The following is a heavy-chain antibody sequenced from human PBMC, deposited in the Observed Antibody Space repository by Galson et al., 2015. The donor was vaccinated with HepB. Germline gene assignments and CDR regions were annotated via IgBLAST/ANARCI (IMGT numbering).Heavy chain of an antibody. V-gene: IGHV3-23*01. CDR3: AKTIAAAGYYFDY. CDR1: GFTFANSA. D-gene: IGHD6-13*01. CDR2: ISGSDGTT. Sequence: SLRLSCAASGFTFANSAMSWVRQAPGKGLEWVSSISGSDGTTYCADFVKGRFTISRDNSKDTLYLQMNSLRAEDTAVYCCAKTIAAAGYYFDYWGQGTLVTVSS. J-gene: IGHJ4*02.